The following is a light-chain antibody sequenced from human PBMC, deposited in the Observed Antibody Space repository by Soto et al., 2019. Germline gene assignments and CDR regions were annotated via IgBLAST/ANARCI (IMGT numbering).Light chain of an antibody. CDR1: QSVSSH. V-gene: IGKV3-11*01. CDR3: QQSNNWPET. J-gene: IGKJ2*01. CDR2: DSS. Sequence: EIVLTQSPATLSLSPGERATLSCRASQSVSSHLAWYQQKAGQAPRLLIYDSSNRATGIPVRFTGSGSGTDFTLTISSLEAEDSAVYYCQQSNNWPETFGQGTKLEIK.